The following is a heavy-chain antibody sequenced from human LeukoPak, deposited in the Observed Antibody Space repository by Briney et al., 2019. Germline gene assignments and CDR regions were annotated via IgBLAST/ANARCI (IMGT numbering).Heavy chain of an antibody. CDR3: ARDSYNWNVDAFDP. Sequence: ASETLSLTCAVYGGSFSDYYWSWIRQPPGKGLEWIGEINHSGSTDYNPSLKSRVTISIDKSKNHFSLKLTSVTAADTAIYYCARDSYNWNVDAFDPWGQGTLVTVSS. CDR2: INHSGST. V-gene: IGHV4-34*01. CDR1: GGSFSDYY. J-gene: IGHJ5*02. D-gene: IGHD1-20*01.